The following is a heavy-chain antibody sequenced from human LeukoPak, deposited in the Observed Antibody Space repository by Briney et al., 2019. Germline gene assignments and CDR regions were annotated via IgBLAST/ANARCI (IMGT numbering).Heavy chain of an antibody. CDR2: ISYDGSNK. D-gene: IGHD1-26*01. CDR1: GFTFSSYG. V-gene: IGHV3-30*18. CDR3: AKMEPTFDY. Sequence: PGGSLRLSCAASGFTFSSYGMHWVRQAPGKGLEWVAVISYDGSNKYYADSVKGRFTISRDNSKNTLYLQMNSLRAEDTAVYYCAKMEPTFDYWGQGTLSPSPQ. J-gene: IGHJ4*02.